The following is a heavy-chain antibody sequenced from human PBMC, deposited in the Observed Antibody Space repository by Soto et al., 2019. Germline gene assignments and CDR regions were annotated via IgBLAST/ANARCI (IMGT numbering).Heavy chain of an antibody. CDR1: GGTFSSYA. CDR3: AREGCISTSCYVRGHWYFDL. D-gene: IGHD2-2*01. Sequence: QVQLVQSGAEVKKPGSSVKVSCKASGGTFSSYAISWVRQAPGQGLEWMGGIIPIFGTANCAQKFQGRVTITADESTSTAYMELSSLRSEDTAVYYCAREGCISTSCYVRGHWYFDLWGRGTLVTVSS. CDR2: IIPIFGTA. J-gene: IGHJ2*01. V-gene: IGHV1-69*12.